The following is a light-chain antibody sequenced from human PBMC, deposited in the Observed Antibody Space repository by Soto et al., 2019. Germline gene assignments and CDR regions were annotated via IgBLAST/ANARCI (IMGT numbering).Light chain of an antibody. Sequence: ERVMTQSPATLSVSPGERVTLSCRASESVDRHLAWYQQKAGQAPRLLIYDTAIRATGVSVRFSGSGSGTEFTLTISSLQSEDSAVYYCQHYNNWPHTFGQGTHLEI. CDR1: ESVDRH. J-gene: IGKJ2*01. V-gene: IGKV3-15*01. CDR2: DTA. CDR3: QHYNNWPHT.